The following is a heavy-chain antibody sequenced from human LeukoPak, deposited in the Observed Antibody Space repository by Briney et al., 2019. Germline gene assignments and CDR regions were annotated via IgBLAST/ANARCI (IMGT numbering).Heavy chain of an antibody. Sequence: GGSLRLSCAASGFTFSSYWMHWVRQAPGKGLVWVSRINTDGSSTTYADSVRGRFTISRDNAKNSLYLQMNSLRAEDTAVYYCARGVDPFDYWGQGTLVTVSS. D-gene: IGHD2-15*01. CDR3: ARGVDPFDY. CDR2: INTDGSST. V-gene: IGHV3-74*01. CDR1: GFTFSSYW. J-gene: IGHJ4*02.